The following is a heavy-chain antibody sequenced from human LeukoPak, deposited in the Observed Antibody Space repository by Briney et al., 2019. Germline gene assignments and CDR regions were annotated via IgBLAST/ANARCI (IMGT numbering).Heavy chain of an antibody. J-gene: IGHJ6*02. Sequence: PGKSLRLSCEASGFTFSDDYMSWIRQAPGKGLEWVSYISGSGSTMYYADSVKGRFTISRDNSKNTLYLQMNSLRAEDTAVYYCAREGITMVRFPLRHYGMDVWGQGTTVTVSS. V-gene: IGHV3-11*04. CDR2: ISGSGSTM. CDR1: GFTFSDDY. CDR3: AREGITMVRFPLRHYGMDV. D-gene: IGHD3-10*01.